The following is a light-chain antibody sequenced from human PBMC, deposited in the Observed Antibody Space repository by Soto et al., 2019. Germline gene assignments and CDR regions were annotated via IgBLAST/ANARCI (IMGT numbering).Light chain of an antibody. CDR1: SSNIGAYYD. CDR3: QSYDISLSGHVV. CDR2: GNS. V-gene: IGLV1-40*01. J-gene: IGLJ2*01. Sequence: QSVLTQPPSVSGAPRQRVTISCTGSSSNIGAYYDVHWYQQLPGTAPKLLIYGNSNRPSGVPDRFSGSKSGTSASLAITGLQADDEADYYCQSYDISLSGHVVFGGGTKVTVL.